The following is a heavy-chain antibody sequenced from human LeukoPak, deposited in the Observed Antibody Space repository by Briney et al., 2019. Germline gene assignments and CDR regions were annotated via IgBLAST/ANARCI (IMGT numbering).Heavy chain of an antibody. V-gene: IGHV3-23*01. D-gene: IGHD2-2*01. CDR1: GSTFGNNG. CDR2: IGASTKT. J-gene: IGHJ4*02. CDR3: ARRGSTSGSQQGGFDY. Sequence: GGSLRLSCAASGSTFGNNGMSWVRQAPGKGLEWVSTIGASTKTYYVDSVKGRFTISRDNSKNTLYLQMNSLRAEGTAVYYCARRGSTSGSQQGGFDYWGQGTLVTVSS.